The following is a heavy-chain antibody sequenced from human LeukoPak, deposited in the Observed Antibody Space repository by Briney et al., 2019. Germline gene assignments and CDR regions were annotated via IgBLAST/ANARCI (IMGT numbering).Heavy chain of an antibody. CDR1: GGSISSGSYY. V-gene: IGHV4-61*02. J-gene: IGHJ3*02. CDR3: ARGFYGDYVGVYAFDI. Sequence: SXTLSLTCTVSGGSISSGSYYWRWIRQPDGKGLEWIGCIYTSGSTNYKPSRKSRITISVDTAKNTFSLKLSSVTAADTAVYYCARGFYGDYVGVYAFDIWGQGTMVTVSS. CDR2: IYTSGST. D-gene: IGHD4-17*01.